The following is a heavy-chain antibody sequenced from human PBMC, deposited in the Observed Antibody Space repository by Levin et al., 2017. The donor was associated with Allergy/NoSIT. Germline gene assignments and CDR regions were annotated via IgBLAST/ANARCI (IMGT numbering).Heavy chain of an antibody. Sequence: GESLKISCAASGFTFSSYTMNWVRQAPGKGLEWVSSISSGGSTVYYADSVKGRFTISRDNAKNSLYLQMNSLRAEDTAVYYCSRDRLGNYNFDYWGQGTLVTVSS. D-gene: IGHD5-24*01. CDR1: GFTFSSYT. J-gene: IGHJ4*02. CDR3: SRDRLGNYNFDY. V-gene: IGHV3-48*01. CDR2: ISSGGSTV.